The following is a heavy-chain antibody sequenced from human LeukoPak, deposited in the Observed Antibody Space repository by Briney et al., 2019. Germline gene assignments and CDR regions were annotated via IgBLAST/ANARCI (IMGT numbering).Heavy chain of an antibody. CDR2: FDPEDGET. D-gene: IGHD6-13*01. CDR1: GGTFSSYA. J-gene: IGHJ5*02. Sequence: ASVKVSCKASGGTFSSYAISWVRQAPGKGLEWMGGFDPEDGETIYAQKFQGRVTMTEDTSTDTAYMELSSLGSEDTAVYYCAISGYYSSTFDPWGQGTLVTVSS. V-gene: IGHV1-24*01. CDR3: AISGYYSSTFDP.